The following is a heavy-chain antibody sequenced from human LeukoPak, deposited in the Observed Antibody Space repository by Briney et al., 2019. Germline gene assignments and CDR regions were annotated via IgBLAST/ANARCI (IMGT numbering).Heavy chain of an antibody. CDR2: IYYSGST. CDR3: ARGLGYTPGSWFDP. CDR1: GGSISSGDYY. J-gene: IGHJ5*02. V-gene: IGHV4-30-4*01. Sequence: SETLSLTCTVSGGSISSGDYYWSWIRQPPGKGLEWIGYIYYSGSTNYNPSLKSRVTISVDTSKNQFSLKLSSVTAADTAVYYCARGLGYTPGSWFDPWGQGTLVTVSS. D-gene: IGHD5-24*01.